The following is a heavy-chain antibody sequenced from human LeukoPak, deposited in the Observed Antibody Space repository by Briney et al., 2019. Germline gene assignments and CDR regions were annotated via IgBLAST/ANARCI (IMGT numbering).Heavy chain of an antibody. Sequence: GGSLRLSCAASRFTFSTYTMNWVRQAPGKGLEWVSTVSDSSDVHYSDSVKGRFTISRDNARNSLYLQMNSLRDEDTAVYYCARDGLHTAHFDYWGQGTLVTVSS. D-gene: IGHD5-18*01. V-gene: IGHV3-48*02. CDR3: ARDGLHTAHFDY. CDR2: VSDSSDV. J-gene: IGHJ4*02. CDR1: RFTFSTYT.